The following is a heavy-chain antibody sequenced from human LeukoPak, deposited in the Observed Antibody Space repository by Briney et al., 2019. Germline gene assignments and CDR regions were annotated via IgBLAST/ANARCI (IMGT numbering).Heavy chain of an antibody. V-gene: IGHV3-23*01. CDR2: IAVTGGT. D-gene: IGHD2-2*01. J-gene: IGHJ4*02. CDR3: AKESLRVVPSATFDY. Sequence: GGSLRLSCTASGFTLSNYAMSWVRQGPGKGLEWVSAIAVTGGTYHADSVRGRLTISRDSSKNTLYLQMHSLRAEDTAVYYCAKESLRVVPSATFDYWGQGTLVTVSS. CDR1: GFTLSNYA.